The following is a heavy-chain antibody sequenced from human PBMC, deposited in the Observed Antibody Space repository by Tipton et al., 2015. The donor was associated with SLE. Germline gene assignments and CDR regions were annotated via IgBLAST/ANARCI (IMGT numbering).Heavy chain of an antibody. CDR1: RGSLNGYY. V-gene: IGHV4-34*01. CDR2: INHSGTT. CDR3: ARGVRFLEWNYFDP. J-gene: IGHJ5*02. D-gene: IGHD3-3*01. Sequence: TLSLTCAVDRGSLNGYYWGWIRQPPGKGLEWIGEINHSGTTNYNVSLKSRVTMSVDTSKNQFSLELTSVTAADTAVYYCARGVRFLEWNYFDPWGQGTLVTVSS.